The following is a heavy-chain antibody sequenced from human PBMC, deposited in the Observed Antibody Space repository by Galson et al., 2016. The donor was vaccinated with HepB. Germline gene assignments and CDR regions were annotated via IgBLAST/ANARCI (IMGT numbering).Heavy chain of an antibody. D-gene: IGHD5/OR15-5a*01. V-gene: IGHV4-61*02. CDR2: IYTGGST. CDR1: AGSISSGIYY. J-gene: IGHJ4*02. Sequence: TLYLTCTVSAGSISSGIYYRTWLRQPAGERLEWIGRIYTGGSTYYNPSLKSRVTISLDTSNNQVPLKLNSVTAADTSVYYCARALARSTYYLDYWGQGTLVTVSS. CDR3: ARALARSTYYLDY.